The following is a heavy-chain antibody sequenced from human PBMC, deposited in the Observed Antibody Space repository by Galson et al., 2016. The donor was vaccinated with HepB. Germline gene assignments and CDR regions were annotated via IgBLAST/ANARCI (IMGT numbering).Heavy chain of an antibody. Sequence: SLRLSCAASGFTFTNAWMSWVRQAPGQGLEWVSAISSTSHSTYYADSVKGRFTISRDNAKNTLFLQMDSLKIEDTAVYYCAKGRSGPDSWGQGTLVTVSS. D-gene: IGHD3-3*01. CDR2: ISSTSHST. J-gene: IGHJ4*02. CDR1: GFTFTNAW. V-gene: IGHV3-23*01. CDR3: AKGRSGPDS.